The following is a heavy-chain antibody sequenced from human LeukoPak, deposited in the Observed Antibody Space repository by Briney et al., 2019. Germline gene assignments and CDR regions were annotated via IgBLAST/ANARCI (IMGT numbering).Heavy chain of an antibody. J-gene: IGHJ4*02. D-gene: IGHD6-19*01. V-gene: IGHV4-39*07. CDR2: IYYSGST. CDR3: ARGSYPGWYNGEFDY. Sequence: SETLSLICTVSGASISSGTYYWGWIRQPPGKGLEWIGSIYYSGSTYYNPSLKSRVTISVDTSKNQFSLKLTSVTAADTAVYYCARGSYPGWYNGEFDYWGQGTLVPVSS. CDR1: GASISSGTYY.